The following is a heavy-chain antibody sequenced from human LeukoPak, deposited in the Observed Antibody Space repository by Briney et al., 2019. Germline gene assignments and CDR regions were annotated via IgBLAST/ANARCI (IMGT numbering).Heavy chain of an antibody. Sequence: SETLSLTCTVSGGSISSFYWSWIRQPPGKGLEWIAYIYYSGSTNYNPSLKSRVTISVDTSKNQFSLKLSSVTAADTAVYYCARRVVVVAGDWFDPWGQGTLVTVSS. CDR1: GGSISSFY. D-gene: IGHD2-15*01. V-gene: IGHV4-59*08. J-gene: IGHJ5*02. CDR2: IYYSGST. CDR3: ARRVVVVAGDWFDP.